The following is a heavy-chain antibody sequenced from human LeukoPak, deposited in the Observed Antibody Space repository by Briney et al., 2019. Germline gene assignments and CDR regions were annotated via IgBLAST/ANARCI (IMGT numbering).Heavy chain of an antibody. D-gene: IGHD3-9*01. V-gene: IGHV4-34*01. J-gene: IGHJ4*02. CDR1: GGSFSGYY. Sequence: KPSETLSLTCAVYGGSFSGYYWSWIRQPPGKGLEWIGEINHSGSTNYNPSLKSRVTISVDTSKNQFSLKLSSVTAADTAVYYCARQRPASLRYFDWLLYWDYWGQGTLVTVSS. CDR3: ARQRPASLRYFDWLLYWDY. CDR2: INHSGST.